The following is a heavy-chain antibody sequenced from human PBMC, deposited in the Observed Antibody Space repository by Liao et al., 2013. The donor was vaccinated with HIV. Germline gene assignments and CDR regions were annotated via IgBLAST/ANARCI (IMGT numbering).Heavy chain of an antibody. CDR1: GVSISKYF. CDR2: MYSSGNT. CDR3: AARITISGVTIPHALDV. Sequence: QVQLRESGPGLVKPSETLSLTCSVSGVSISKYFWSWIRQPAGRGLEWIGRMYSSGNTNYNPSLKSRVTMSVDTSKNQFSLRLTSVTAADTAVYYCAARITISGVTIPHALDVWGQGTMVAVSS. D-gene: IGHD3-3*01. J-gene: IGHJ3*01. V-gene: IGHV4-4*07.